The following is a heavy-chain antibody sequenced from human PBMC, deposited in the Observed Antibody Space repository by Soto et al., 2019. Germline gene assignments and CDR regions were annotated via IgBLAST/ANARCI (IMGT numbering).Heavy chain of an antibody. D-gene: IGHD2-21*02. Sequence: SETLSLTCAVSGGSISSSNWWSWVRQPPGKGLEWIGEIYHSGSTNYNPSLKSRVTISVDKSENQFSLKLSSVTAADTAVYYCARVGLLNYFDYWGQGTLVTVSS. CDR3: ARVGLLNYFDY. CDR2: IYHSGST. V-gene: IGHV4-4*02. CDR1: GGSISSSNW. J-gene: IGHJ4*02.